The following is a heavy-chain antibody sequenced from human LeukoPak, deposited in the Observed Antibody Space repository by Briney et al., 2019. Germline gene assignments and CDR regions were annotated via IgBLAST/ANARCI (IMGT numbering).Heavy chain of an antibody. D-gene: IGHD2-2*01. V-gene: IGHV3-23*01. CDR1: GFTFSSYA. J-gene: IGHJ4*02. CDR2: ISGSGGST. Sequence: GGSLRLSCAASGFTFSSYAMSWVRQAPGKGLEWVSAISGSGGSTYYADSVKGRFNISRDNSKNTLYLQMNSVRAEDTAVYYCAKRTRTDIVVVPKEGWGQGTLVTVSS. CDR3: AKRTRTDIVVVPKEG.